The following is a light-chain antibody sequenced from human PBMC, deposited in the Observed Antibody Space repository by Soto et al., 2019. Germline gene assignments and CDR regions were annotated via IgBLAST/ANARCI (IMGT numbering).Light chain of an antibody. Sequence: QLVLTQPPSASGTPGQRVTISCSGSSSNIGSNTVNWYQQLPGTAPKLLIYSNNQRPSGVPDRFSGSKSGTSASLAISGLQSEDEAYYYCAAWDDSLNGLVFGGGTKLTVL. CDR1: SSNIGSNT. CDR2: SNN. J-gene: IGLJ2*01. V-gene: IGLV1-44*01. CDR3: AAWDDSLNGLV.